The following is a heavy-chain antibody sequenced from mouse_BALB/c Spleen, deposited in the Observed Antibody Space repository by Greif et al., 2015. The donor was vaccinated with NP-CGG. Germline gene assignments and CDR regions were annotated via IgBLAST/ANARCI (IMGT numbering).Heavy chain of an antibody. J-gene: IGHJ1*01. CDR3: ARYWGYYRYFDV. CDR1: GYAFSSYW. V-gene: IGHV1-80*01. D-gene: IGHD2-2*01. CDR2: IYPGDGDT. Sequence: VKLMESGAELVRPGSSVKISCKASGYAFSSYWMNWVKQRPGQGLEWIGQIYPGDGDTNYNGKFKGKATLTADKSSNTAYMQLSSLTSEDSAVYFCARYWGYYRYFDVWGAGTTVTVSS.